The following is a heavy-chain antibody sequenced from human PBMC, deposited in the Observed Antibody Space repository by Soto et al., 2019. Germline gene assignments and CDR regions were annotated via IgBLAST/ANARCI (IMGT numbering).Heavy chain of an antibody. J-gene: IGHJ4*02. D-gene: IGHD3-9*01. V-gene: IGHV3-23*01. Sequence: EVQLLESGGGLVQPGGSLRLSCAASGFTFSSYAMSWVRQAPGKGLEWVSAISGSGGSTYYADSVKGRFTISRDNSKNTRDLQTSSLRAEDTAVYYCAKTWTRGDFDWFFDYWGQGTLVTVSS. CDR3: AKTWTRGDFDWFFDY. CDR1: GFTFSSYA. CDR2: ISGSGGST.